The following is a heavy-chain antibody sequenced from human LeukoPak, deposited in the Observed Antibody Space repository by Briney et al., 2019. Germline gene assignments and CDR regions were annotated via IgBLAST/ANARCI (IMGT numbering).Heavy chain of an antibody. CDR1: GFTFDDYA. CDR3: AKERYDSSGYYRNY. Sequence: GRSLRLSCAASGFTFDDYAMPWVRQAPGKGLEWVSGISWNSGSIGYADSVKGRFTISRDNAKNSLYLQMNSLRAEDTALYYCAKERYDSSGYYRNYWGQGTLVTVSP. J-gene: IGHJ4*02. V-gene: IGHV3-9*01. CDR2: ISWNSGSI. D-gene: IGHD3-22*01.